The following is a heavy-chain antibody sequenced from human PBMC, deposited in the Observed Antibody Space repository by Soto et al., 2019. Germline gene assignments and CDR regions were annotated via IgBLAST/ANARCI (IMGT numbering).Heavy chain of an antibody. CDR3: ARDRGSSWYYFDY. J-gene: IGHJ4*02. Sequence: ASVQVACKASCYTFPSYGVSWVRQAPGQGLEWMGWISAYNGNTNYAQKLQGRVTMTTDTSTSTAYMELRSLRSDDTAVYYCARDRGSSWYYFDYWGQGTLVTVSS. CDR1: CYTFPSYG. CDR2: ISAYNGNT. V-gene: IGHV1-18*01. D-gene: IGHD6-13*01.